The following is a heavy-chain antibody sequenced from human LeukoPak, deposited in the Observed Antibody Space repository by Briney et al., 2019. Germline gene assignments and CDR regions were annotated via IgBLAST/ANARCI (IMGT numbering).Heavy chain of an antibody. CDR1: GYRFTSYW. D-gene: IGHD1-26*01. CDR3: ARETSGSYYPYFDY. Sequence: GESLKISCKGSGYRFTSYWISWVRQAPGQRLEWMGWINAGNGNTKYSQKFQGRVTITRDTSASTAYMELSSLRSEDTAVYYCARETSGSYYPYFDYWGQGTLVTVSS. J-gene: IGHJ4*02. V-gene: IGHV1-3*01. CDR2: INAGNGNT.